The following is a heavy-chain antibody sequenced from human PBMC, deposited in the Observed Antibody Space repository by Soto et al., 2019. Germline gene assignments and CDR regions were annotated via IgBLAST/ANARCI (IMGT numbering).Heavy chain of an antibody. D-gene: IGHD4-17*01. J-gene: IGHJ6*03. V-gene: IGHV3-23*01. Sequence: GGSLRLSCAASGFTFSSYAMSWVRQAPGKGLEWVSAISGSGGSSYYADSVKGRFTISRDNSKNTLYLQMNSLRAEDTAVYYCAKDPTVTIYYMDVWGKGTTVTVSS. CDR1: GFTFSSYA. CDR2: ISGSGGSS. CDR3: AKDPTVTIYYMDV.